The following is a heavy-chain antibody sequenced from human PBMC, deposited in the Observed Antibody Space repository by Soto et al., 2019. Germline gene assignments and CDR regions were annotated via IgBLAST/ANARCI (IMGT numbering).Heavy chain of an antibody. J-gene: IGHJ4*02. CDR1: GGSISSGGYY. V-gene: IGHV4-31*03. CDR3: ARGMGATVTNNYYFDY. D-gene: IGHD4-17*01. CDR2: IYYSGST. Sequence: QVQLQESGPGLVKPSQTLSLTCTVSGGSISSGGYYWSWIRQHPGKGLEWIGYIYYSGSTYYNPSLKSRVTISVDTSKNQFSLKLSSVTAADTAVYYCARGMGATVTNNYYFDYWGQGTLVTVSS.